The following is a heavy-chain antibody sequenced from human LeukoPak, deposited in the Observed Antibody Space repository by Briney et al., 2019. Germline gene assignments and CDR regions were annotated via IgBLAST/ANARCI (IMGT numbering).Heavy chain of an antibody. V-gene: IGHV4-59*01. Sequence: SETLSLTCTVSGGSISSYYWSWIRQPPGKGLEWIGYIYYRGSTNYNPSLKSRVTISVDTSKNQFSLKLSSVTAADTAVYYCARTGYRAAAGTLNWFDPWGQGTLVTVSS. D-gene: IGHD6-13*01. CDR2: IYYRGST. CDR3: ARTGYRAAAGTLNWFDP. J-gene: IGHJ5*02. CDR1: GGSISSYY.